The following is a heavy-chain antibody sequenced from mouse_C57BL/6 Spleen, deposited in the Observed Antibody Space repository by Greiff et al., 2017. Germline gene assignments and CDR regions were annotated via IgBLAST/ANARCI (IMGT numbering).Heavy chain of an antibody. V-gene: IGHV1-69*01. CDR3: ARGGAGPAWFAY. D-gene: IGHD3-2*02. J-gene: IGHJ3*01. CDR1: GYTFTSYW. CDR2: IDPSESYT. Sequence: VQLQQPGAELVMPGASVKLSCKASGYTFTSYWMHRVKQRPGQGLEWIGEIDPSESYTNFNQKFKGKSTLTVDKSSSPAYLQRSSLTSEDAAVYYCARGGAGPAWFAYWGQGTLVTVSA.